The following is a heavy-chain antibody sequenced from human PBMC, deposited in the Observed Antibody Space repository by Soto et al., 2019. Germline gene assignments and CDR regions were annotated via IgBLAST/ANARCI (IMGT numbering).Heavy chain of an antibody. Sequence: GGSLRLSCAASGFTLSDYWMHWVRQVPGKGLLWVSRISVDGGDTTYADSVKGRFTISRDNAKNSLYLQMNGLRAEDTAVYYCARDGYGFGKGYYLDHWGQGTLVTVSS. V-gene: IGHV3-74*01. CDR1: GFTLSDYW. J-gene: IGHJ4*02. CDR3: ARDGYGFGKGYYLDH. CDR2: ISVDGGDT. D-gene: IGHD5-18*01.